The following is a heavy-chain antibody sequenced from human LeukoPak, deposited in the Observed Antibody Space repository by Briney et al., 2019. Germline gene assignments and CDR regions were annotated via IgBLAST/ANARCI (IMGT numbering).Heavy chain of an antibody. V-gene: IGHV1-8*02. D-gene: IGHD3-3*01. CDR3: ARARITIFGVVTPYFDY. CDR2: MNPNSGNT. J-gene: IGHJ4*02. CDR1: GYTFTSYD. Sequence: ASVKVSCKASGYTFTSYDINWVRQATGQGLEWMGWMNPNSGNTGYAQKFQGRVTMTRDTSISTAYMELSRLRSDDTAVYYCARARITIFGVVTPYFDYWGQGTLVTVSS.